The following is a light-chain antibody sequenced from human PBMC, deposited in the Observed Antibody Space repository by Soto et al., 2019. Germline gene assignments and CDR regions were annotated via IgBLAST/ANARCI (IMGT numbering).Light chain of an antibody. CDR2: DVS. CDR3: SSYTSTSTLV. V-gene: IGLV2-14*01. J-gene: IGLJ2*01. CDR1: SSDVGGYNY. Sequence: QSALTQPASVSGSPGQSITISCTGTSSDVGGYNYVCWYQQHPGKAPKLMIYDVSTRPSGVSDRFSGSKSGNTASLTISGLQAEDEADYYCSSYTSTSTLVFGGGTKLTVL.